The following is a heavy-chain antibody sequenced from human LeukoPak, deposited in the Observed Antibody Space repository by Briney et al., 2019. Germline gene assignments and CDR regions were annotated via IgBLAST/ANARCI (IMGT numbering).Heavy chain of an antibody. Sequence: SETLSLTCTVSGGSISSYYWSWIRQPAGKGLEWIGSIYYSGSTYYNPSLKSRVTISVDTSKNQFSLKLSSVTAADTAVYYCAREKDIVVVVAAGYYFDYWGQGTLVTVSS. V-gene: IGHV4-4*07. J-gene: IGHJ4*02. CDR3: AREKDIVVVVAAGYYFDY. D-gene: IGHD2-15*01. CDR1: GGSISSYY. CDR2: IYYSGST.